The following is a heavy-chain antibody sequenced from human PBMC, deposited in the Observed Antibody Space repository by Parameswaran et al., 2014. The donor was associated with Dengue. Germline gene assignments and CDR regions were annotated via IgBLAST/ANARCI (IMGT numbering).Heavy chain of an antibody. D-gene: IGHD3-16*01. V-gene: IGHV2-26*01. Sequence: SGPTLVKPXKTLTLTCSVSGFSLSDIRVGVSWIRQPPGKALEWLAHIFSIDDKSYSTSLRSRLTISQDTSKSQVVLTMTNMDPVDTATYYCARLRGGYDYILDVWGQGTTVTVSS. J-gene: IGHJ6*01. CDR1: GFSLSDIRVG. CDR3: ARLRGGYDYILDV. CDR2: IFSIDDK.